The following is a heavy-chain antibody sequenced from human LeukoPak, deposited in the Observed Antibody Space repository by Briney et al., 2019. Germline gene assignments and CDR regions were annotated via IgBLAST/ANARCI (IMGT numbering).Heavy chain of an antibody. CDR3: ARHGGPTRGGWFDP. CDR2: INHSGST. J-gene: IGHJ5*02. V-gene: IGHV4-34*01. CDR1: GGSFSGYY. D-gene: IGHD3-16*01. Sequence: TSETLSLTCAVYGGSFSGYYWSWIRQPPGKGLEWIGEINHSGSTNYNPSLKSRVTISVDTSKNQFSLKLTSVTAADTAVYYCARHGGPTRGGWFDPWGQGTLVTVSS.